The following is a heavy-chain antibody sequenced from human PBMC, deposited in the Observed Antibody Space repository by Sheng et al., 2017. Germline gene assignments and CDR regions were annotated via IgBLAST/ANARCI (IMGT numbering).Heavy chain of an antibody. D-gene: IGHD3-10*01. CDR1: GFMFSNYA. CDR2: IYSSGVST. V-gene: IGHV3-23*04. Sequence: EVQLVESGGALVQPGGSLRLSCMASGFMFSNYAMSWVRQTPGKGLEWVSTIYSSGVSTYYADSVKGRFTISRDNSKNTLYLQMNSLRAEDTALYYCARQICSIHQLLCDDRYSDYWGQGTLVTVSS. J-gene: IGHJ4*02. CDR3: ARQICSIHQLLCDDRYSDY.